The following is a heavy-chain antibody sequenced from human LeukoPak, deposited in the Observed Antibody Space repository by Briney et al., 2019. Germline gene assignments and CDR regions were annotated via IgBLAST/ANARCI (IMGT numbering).Heavy chain of an antibody. J-gene: IGHJ5*02. CDR1: GYSFSNFH. CDR2: VSPKTGDR. Sequence: VSVKVSCKASGYSFSNFHVNWVRQASGQGLEWVGWVSPKTGDRGYALKFQGRVTMTSDTSEATVYLEVHSLTSEDTAVYYCARTPPKGDIDTWGQGTMVTVSS. V-gene: IGHV1-8*01. D-gene: IGHD2-21*02. CDR3: ARTPPKGDIDT.